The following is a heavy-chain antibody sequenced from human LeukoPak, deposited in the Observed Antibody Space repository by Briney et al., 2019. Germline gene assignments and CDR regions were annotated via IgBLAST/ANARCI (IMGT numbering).Heavy chain of an antibody. Sequence: GGSLRLSCAASGFTVSSNYMSWVRQAPGKGLEWVSVIYSGGSTYYADSVKGRFTISRDNSKNTLYLQMNSLRAEDTAVYYCARAVVPAALDAFDIWGQGTMVTVSS. D-gene: IGHD2-2*01. CDR1: GFTVSSNY. J-gene: IGHJ3*02. V-gene: IGHV3-53*05. CDR2: IYSGGST. CDR3: ARAVVPAALDAFDI.